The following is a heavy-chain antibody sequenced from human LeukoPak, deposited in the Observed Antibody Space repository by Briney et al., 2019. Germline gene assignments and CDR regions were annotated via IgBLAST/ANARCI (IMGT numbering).Heavy chain of an antibody. D-gene: IGHD3-16*01. CDR3: ARFEMGADSYSMDV. CDR2: ISSSSSYI. CDR1: GFTFSSYS. Sequence: PGRSLRLSCAASGFTFSSYSMHWVRQAPGKGLEWVSSISSSSSYIYYAVSLKGRFTISRDNAKNSLYLQMNSLRAEDTAVYYCARFEMGADSYSMDVWGTGTTVTVSS. J-gene: IGHJ6*03. V-gene: IGHV3-21*01.